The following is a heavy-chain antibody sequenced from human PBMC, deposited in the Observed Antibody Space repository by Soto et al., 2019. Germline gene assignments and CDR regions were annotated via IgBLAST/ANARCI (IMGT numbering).Heavy chain of an antibody. V-gene: IGHV3-11*01. CDR1: GFIFSDYY. CDR3: ARAWKIEKFGVISMSKGLDV. D-gene: IGHD3-3*01. J-gene: IGHJ6*02. CDR2: SSNRDRST. Sequence: QVQLVGSGGGLVKPGGSLRLSCAASGFIFSDYYMTWIRQAPGKGLEWLSCSSNRDRSTYYADSVKDRFVVSKDNAKNLVYLQMNSLRAEDTAVYFCARAWKIEKFGVISMSKGLDVWGQGTTVTVSS.